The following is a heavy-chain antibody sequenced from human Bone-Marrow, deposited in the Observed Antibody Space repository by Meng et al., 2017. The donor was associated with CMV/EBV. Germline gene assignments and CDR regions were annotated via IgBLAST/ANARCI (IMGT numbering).Heavy chain of an antibody. CDR1: GGSFSGYY. V-gene: IGHV4-34*01. CDR3: ARGGGYCSGTSCYNDY. J-gene: IGHJ4*02. Sequence: SETPSLTCAVYGGSFSGYYWTWIRQPPRKGLEWIGEIDHSGSTNYNPSLKSRVTISVDTSKSQFSLRLSSVTAADTAIYYCARGGGYCSGTSCYNDYWGQGMLVTVSS. D-gene: IGHD2-2*02. CDR2: IDHSGST.